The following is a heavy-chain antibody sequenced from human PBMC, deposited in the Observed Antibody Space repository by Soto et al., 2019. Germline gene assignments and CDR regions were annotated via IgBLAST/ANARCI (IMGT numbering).Heavy chain of an antibody. CDR1: GFAFSNYA. D-gene: IGHD2-21*02. Sequence: EEQLLESGGALVVPGGSLRLSCAASGFAFSNYAMTWVRQAPGKGLEWVSSIRGNGDRTYYAESVKGLFTISRDNSTSTLFLQMNSLRADDTAVYFCARAEVTAVFGFWGQGTLVTVSS. J-gene: IGHJ4*02. CDR2: IRGNGDRT. CDR3: ARAEVTAVFGF. V-gene: IGHV3-23*01.